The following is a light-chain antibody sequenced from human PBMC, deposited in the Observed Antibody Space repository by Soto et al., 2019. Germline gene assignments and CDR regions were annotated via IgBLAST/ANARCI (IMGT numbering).Light chain of an antibody. J-gene: IGKJ5*01. CDR3: QQSYSTSIT. Sequence: DIQMTQSPSSLSASVGDRVTITCRASQSISSYLNWYQQKPGKAPKLLIYAASSLQSGFPSRFSGSGSGTDFTLTISSLQPEDFATYYCQQSYSTSITFGQGTRLE. CDR2: AAS. V-gene: IGKV1-39*01. CDR1: QSISSY.